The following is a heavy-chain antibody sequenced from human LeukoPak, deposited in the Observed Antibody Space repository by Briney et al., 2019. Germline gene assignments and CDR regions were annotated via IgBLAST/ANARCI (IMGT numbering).Heavy chain of an antibody. D-gene: IGHD2-2*01. V-gene: IGHV1-69*13. J-gene: IGHJ3*02. CDR1: GYTFSSYA. CDR2: IIPIFGTA. Sequence: SVKVSCKASGYTFSSYAISWVRQAPGQGLEWMGGIIPIFGTANYAQKFQGRVTITADESTSTAYMELSSLRSEDTAVYYCARVGYCSSTSCYGAFDIWGQGTMVTVSS. CDR3: ARVGYCSSTSCYGAFDI.